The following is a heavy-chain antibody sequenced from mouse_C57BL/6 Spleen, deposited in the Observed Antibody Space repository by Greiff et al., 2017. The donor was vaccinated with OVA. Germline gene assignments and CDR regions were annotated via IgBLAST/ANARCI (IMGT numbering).Heavy chain of an antibody. V-gene: IGHV7-3*01. J-gene: IGHJ1*03. Sequence: EVQLVESGGGLVQPGGSLSLSCAASGFTFTDYYMSWVRQPPGKALEWLGFIRNKANGYTTEYSASVKGRFTISKDNSQSILYLQMNARRAEDNATYYCARVFITTVVERGYFDVWGTGTTVTVSS. D-gene: IGHD1-1*01. CDR1: GFTFTDYY. CDR3: ARVFITTVVERGYFDV. CDR2: IRNKANGYTT.